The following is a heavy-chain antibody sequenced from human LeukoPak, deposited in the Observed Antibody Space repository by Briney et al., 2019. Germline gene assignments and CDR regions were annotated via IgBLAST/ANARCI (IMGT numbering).Heavy chain of an antibody. J-gene: IGHJ4*02. D-gene: IGHD4-11*01. Sequence: GGSLRLSCAASGFTFSNYDMSWMRQAPGKGLEWVAYISSIVGTIYYADSVKGRFTISRDNAKNSLYLQMNSLRAEDTAVYYCAREPFYSNYFDYWGQGTLVTVSS. CDR3: AREPFYSNYFDY. CDR1: GFTFSNYD. V-gene: IGHV3-11*04. CDR2: ISSIVGTI.